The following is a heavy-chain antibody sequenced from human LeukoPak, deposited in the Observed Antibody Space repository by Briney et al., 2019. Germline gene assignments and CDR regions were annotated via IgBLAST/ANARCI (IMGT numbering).Heavy chain of an antibody. J-gene: IGHJ4*02. D-gene: IGHD6-19*01. V-gene: IGHV4-59*01. Sequence: SETLSLTCTVSGGSISSYYWSWIRQPPGKGLEWAGYIYYSGSTNFNPSPKRRLTISLDTPKNHFSLQLSSVTAADTAVYYCAGERGEEYSSGGYKTSSFYNWGQGIRVTVSS. CDR3: AGERGEEYSSGGYKTSSFYN. CDR2: IYYSGST. CDR1: GGSISSYY.